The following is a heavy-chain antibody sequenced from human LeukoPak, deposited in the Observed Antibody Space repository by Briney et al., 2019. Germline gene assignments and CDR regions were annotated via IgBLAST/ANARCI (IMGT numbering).Heavy chain of an antibody. V-gene: IGHV1-8*01. CDR1: GYTFTSYD. CDR2: MIPNSGKT. D-gene: IGHD2-15*01. Sequence: ASVKVSCKASGYTFTSYDINWVRQATGQGLEWMGWMIPNSGKTGYAQKFQGRVTMTRNTFISTAYMELSSLRSKDTAVYYCARGPRGTFDYWGQGTLVTLSS. J-gene: IGHJ4*02. CDR3: ARGPRGTFDY.